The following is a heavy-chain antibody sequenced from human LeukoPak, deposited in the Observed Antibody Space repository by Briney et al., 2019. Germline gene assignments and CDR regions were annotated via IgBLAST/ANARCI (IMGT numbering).Heavy chain of an antibody. CDR2: ISSSSLSYI. CDR3: AKSGLNRFDY. D-gene: IGHD2-15*01. CDR1: GFTFNSYS. J-gene: IGHJ4*02. V-gene: IGHV3-21*04. Sequence: GGSLRLSCAASGFTFNSYSMNWVRQAPGKGLEWVSSISSSSLSYIYYADSVKGRFTISRDNAKNSLYLQMNSLRAEDTAVFYCAKSGLNRFDYWGQGTLVTVSS.